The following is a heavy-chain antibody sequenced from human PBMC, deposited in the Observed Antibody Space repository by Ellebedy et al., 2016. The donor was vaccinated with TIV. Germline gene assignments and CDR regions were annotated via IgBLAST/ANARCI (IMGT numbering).Heavy chain of an antibody. D-gene: IGHD3-16*01. CDR3: ARDSLMVSFGGVPDY. CDR2: FDPEDAET. CDR1: GYILTEIC. Sequence: AASVKVSCKVSGYILTEICLHWVRQAPGKGLEWVGGFDPEDAETVYAQKFLGRVTLARDTSASTAYMVLSSLRSEDTAVYYCARDSLMVSFGGVPDYWGQGTLVTVSS. V-gene: IGHV1-24*01. J-gene: IGHJ4*02.